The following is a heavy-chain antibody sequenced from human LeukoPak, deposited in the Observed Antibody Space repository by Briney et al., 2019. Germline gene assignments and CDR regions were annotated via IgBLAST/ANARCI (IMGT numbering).Heavy chain of an antibody. CDR2: ISLYNGNT. J-gene: IGHJ5*02. CDR1: GYTFTNFG. Sequence: ASLKVSCKDSGYTFTNFGISWVRQTPGQGLEWMGWISLYNGNTDSPQTVQGSGTMTTDTSTSTAYMELRSLRSDDTAVYYCARGGVGHCSGGSCPTSWFDPWGQGTLVTVSS. V-gene: IGHV1-18*01. CDR3: ARGGVGHCSGGSCPTSWFDP. D-gene: IGHD2-15*01.